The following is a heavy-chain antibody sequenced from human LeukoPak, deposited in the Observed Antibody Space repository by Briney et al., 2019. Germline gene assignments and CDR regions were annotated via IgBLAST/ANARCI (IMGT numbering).Heavy chain of an antibody. CDR2: ISYIGST. D-gene: IGHD4-17*01. V-gene: IGHV4-59*11. CDR1: GGSISSHY. J-gene: IGHJ3*02. Sequence: SETLSLTCTVSGGSISSHYWSWIRQPPGKGLEWIGYISYIGSTNYNPSLKSRVTISVDTSKNQFSLKLSSVTAADTAVYFCARDPTTVTKGLDIWGQGTMVTVS. CDR3: ARDPTTVTKGLDI.